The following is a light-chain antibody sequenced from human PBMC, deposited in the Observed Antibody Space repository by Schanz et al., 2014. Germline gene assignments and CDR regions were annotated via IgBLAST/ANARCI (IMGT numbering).Light chain of an antibody. CDR2: DAS. CDR1: QSVSND. J-gene: IGKJ1*01. CDR3: QHYSSACT. V-gene: IGKV3D-15*01. Sequence: EIVMTQSPATLSVSPGERATLSCRASQSVSNDLAWYQQIPGQAPRLLIYDASSRATGIPARFSGSGSRTAFTLTSSSLEHEDFADYYYQHYSSACTFGQGTKLEI.